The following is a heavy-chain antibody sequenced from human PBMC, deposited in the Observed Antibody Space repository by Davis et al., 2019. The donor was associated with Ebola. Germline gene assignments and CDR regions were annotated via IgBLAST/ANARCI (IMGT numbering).Heavy chain of an antibody. CDR3: ARDKGGYSYGHRYDAFDI. Sequence: PGGSLRLSCAASGFTFSSYSMNWVRQAPGKGLEWVSYISSSSSTIYYADSVKGRFTISRDNAKNSLYLQMNSLRDEDTAVYYCARDKGGYSYGHRYDAFDIWGQGTMVTVSS. CDR1: GFTFSSYS. J-gene: IGHJ3*02. V-gene: IGHV3-48*02. D-gene: IGHD5-18*01. CDR2: ISSSSSTI.